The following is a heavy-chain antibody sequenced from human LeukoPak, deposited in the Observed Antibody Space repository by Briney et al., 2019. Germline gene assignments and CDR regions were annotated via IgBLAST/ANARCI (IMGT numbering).Heavy chain of an antibody. Sequence: SETLSPTCTVSGGSISSSSYYWGWIRQPPGKGLEWIGSIYHSGSTYYNPSLKSRVTISVDTSKNQFSLKLSSVTAADTAVYYCARDRLAVAGNSLYYFDYWGQGTLVTVSS. D-gene: IGHD6-19*01. CDR1: GGSISSSSYY. J-gene: IGHJ4*02. CDR3: ARDRLAVAGNSLYYFDY. CDR2: IYHSGST. V-gene: IGHV4-39*07.